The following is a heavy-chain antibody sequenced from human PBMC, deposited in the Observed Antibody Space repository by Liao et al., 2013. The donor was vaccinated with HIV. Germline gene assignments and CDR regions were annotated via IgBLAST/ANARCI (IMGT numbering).Heavy chain of an antibody. Sequence: QVQLQESGPGLVKPSETLSLTCTVSGGSIINYYWSWIRQPAGKGLEWIGRIYTSGSTNYNPSLKSRVTMSVDTSKNQFSLKLSSVTAADTAVYYCARGRDSSGWYWNDAFDIWGQGTMVTVSS. D-gene: IGHD6-19*01. CDR1: GGSIINYY. V-gene: IGHV4-4*07. J-gene: IGHJ3*02. CDR2: IYTSGST. CDR3: ARGRDSSGWYWNDAFDI.